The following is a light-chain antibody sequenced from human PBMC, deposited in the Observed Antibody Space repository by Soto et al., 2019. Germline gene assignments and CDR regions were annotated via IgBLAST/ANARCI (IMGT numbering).Light chain of an antibody. J-gene: IGLJ1*01. V-gene: IGLV2-14*03. CDR1: SSDVGAFNY. CDR3: NSYTSNNTYV. CDR2: DVS. Sequence: QSVLTQPASVSGSPGQAITISCSGTSSDVGAFNYVSWYQQHPGKAPKLMIYDVSNRPSGVSNRFFGSKSGNTASLTISGLRAEDEADYYCNSYTSNNTYVFGTGTKVTVL.